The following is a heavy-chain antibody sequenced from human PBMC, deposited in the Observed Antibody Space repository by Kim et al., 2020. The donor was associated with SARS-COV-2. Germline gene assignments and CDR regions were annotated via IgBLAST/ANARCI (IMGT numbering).Heavy chain of an antibody. V-gene: IGHV3-23*01. CDR3: PYSSGWVDY. CDR2: ST. Sequence: STYSADSVKGRFTISGDTSKTTLYRQMNSLGAEDTAVYYCPYSSGWVDYWGQGTLVTVSS. J-gene: IGHJ4*02. D-gene: IGHD6-19*01.